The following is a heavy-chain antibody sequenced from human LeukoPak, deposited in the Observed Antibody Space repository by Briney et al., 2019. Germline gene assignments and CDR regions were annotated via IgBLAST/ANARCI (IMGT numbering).Heavy chain of an antibody. Sequence: PGGSLRLSCAASGFTFSSYSMNWVRQAPGKGLEWVSYITSSSYIYYADSVKGRFTISRDNAKNSLYLQMNSLRAEDTAVYYCARCTGGYSYDAFDIWGQGTMVTVSS. CDR3: ARCTGGYSYDAFDI. CDR2: ITSSSYI. J-gene: IGHJ3*02. D-gene: IGHD5-18*01. CDR1: GFTFSSYS. V-gene: IGHV3-21*01.